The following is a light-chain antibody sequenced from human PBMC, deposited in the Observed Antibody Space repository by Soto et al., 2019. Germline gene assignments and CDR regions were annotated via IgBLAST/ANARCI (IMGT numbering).Light chain of an antibody. J-gene: IGLJ3*02. CDR2: LNSDGSH. CDR1: SGHSNYP. V-gene: IGLV4-69*01. CDR3: QTWGTGNWV. Sequence: QSVLTQSPSASASLGASVKLTCTLNSGHSNYPIAWHQQQPEKGPRYLMKLNSDGSHYKGDGIPDRFSGSSSGAERYLTISSLQSEDEADYYCQTWGTGNWVFGGGTKVTVL.